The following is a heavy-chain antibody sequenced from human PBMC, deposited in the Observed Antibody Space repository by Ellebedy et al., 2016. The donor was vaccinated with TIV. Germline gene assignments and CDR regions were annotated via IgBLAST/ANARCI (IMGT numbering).Heavy chain of an antibody. CDR2: IFPADSDT. Sequence: GGSLRLSCKGSGYSFTNYWIGSVRQIPGKGLEWMGIIFPADSDTLYSPSFQGQVTISADRSSSTAYLQWNSLKASDSAMYYCARRVYTGSYCAFDYWGQGTLVTVSS. J-gene: IGHJ4*02. V-gene: IGHV5-51*01. D-gene: IGHD3-10*01. CDR1: GYSFTNYW. CDR3: ARRVYTGSYCAFDY.